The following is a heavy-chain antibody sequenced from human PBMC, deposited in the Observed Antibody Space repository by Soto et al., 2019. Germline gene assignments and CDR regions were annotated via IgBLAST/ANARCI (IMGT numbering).Heavy chain of an antibody. V-gene: IGHV3-7*01. Sequence: LRLSCAASGFTFSSYWMSWVRQAPGKGLEWVANIKQDGSEKYYVDSVKGRFTISRDNAKNSLYLQMNSLRAEDTAVYYCARDSPVVVVATTYYYGMDVWGQGTTVTVSS. CDR3: ARDSPVVVVATTYYYGMDV. D-gene: IGHD2-15*01. J-gene: IGHJ6*02. CDR1: GFTFSSYW. CDR2: IKQDGSEK.